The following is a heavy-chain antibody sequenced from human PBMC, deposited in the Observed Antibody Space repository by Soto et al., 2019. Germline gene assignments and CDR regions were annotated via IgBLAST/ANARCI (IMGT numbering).Heavy chain of an antibody. V-gene: IGHV3-74*01. D-gene: IGHD3-3*01. CDR3: ARYRGYDFWSGYSNWLDP. Sequence: GGSLRLSCAASGFTFSSYWKHWVRQAPGKGLVWVSRINSDGSSTSYADSVKGRFTISRDNAKNTLYLQMNSLRAEDTAAYYCARYRGYDFWSGYSNWLDPWGQGTLVTVSS. CDR2: INSDGSST. J-gene: IGHJ5*02. CDR1: GFTFSSYW.